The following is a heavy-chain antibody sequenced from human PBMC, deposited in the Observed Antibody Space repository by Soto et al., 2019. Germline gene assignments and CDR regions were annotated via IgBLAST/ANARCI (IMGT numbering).Heavy chain of an antibody. CDR3: ARLGYCSSATCKYYFYYYGMDV. D-gene: IGHD2-2*01. V-gene: IGHV3-48*02. Sequence: GGSLRLSCEASGFSFSSYSMNWVRQAPGKGLEWVSFISGRGTTTFYADSVKARFTVSRDNAKNSLYLEVNSLRDEDTAVYYCARLGYCSSATCKYYFYYYGMDVWGQGTPVTVYS. CDR1: GFSFSSYS. J-gene: IGHJ6*02. CDR2: ISGRGTTT.